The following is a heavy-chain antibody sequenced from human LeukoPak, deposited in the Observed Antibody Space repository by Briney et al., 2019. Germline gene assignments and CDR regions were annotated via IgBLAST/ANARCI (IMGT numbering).Heavy chain of an antibody. CDR1: GVSISSYY. CDR2: IYYSGTT. J-gene: IGHJ4*02. CDR3: ARGFGDHGLNYFDY. Sequence: SETLSLTCTVSGVSISSYYWSWIRQPPGKGLEWIGHIYYSGTTNYIPSLKSRVTMSVVTSKKQFSLKVSSVTAADTAVYYCARGFGDHGLNYFDYWGQGTLVSVSS. D-gene: IGHD4-17*01. V-gene: IGHV4-59*01.